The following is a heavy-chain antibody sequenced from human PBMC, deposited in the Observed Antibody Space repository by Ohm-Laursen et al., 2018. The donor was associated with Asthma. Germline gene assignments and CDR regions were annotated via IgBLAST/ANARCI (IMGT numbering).Heavy chain of an antibody. CDR3: AKDRIAVAGTGSFDY. V-gene: IGHV3-23*01. Sequence: GSLRLSCTASGFTFSSYAMSWVRQAPGKGLEWVSAISGSGGSTYYADSVKGRFTISRDNSKNTLYLQMNSLRAEDTAVYYCAKDRIAVAGTGSFDYWGQGTLVTVSS. CDR1: GFTFSSYA. J-gene: IGHJ4*02. CDR2: ISGSGGST. D-gene: IGHD6-19*01.